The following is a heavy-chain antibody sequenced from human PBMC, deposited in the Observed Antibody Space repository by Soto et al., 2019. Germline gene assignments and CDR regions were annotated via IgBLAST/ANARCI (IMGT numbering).Heavy chain of an antibody. CDR2: IGAYNGNT. CDR3: ARGKRYNSNDDFDY. D-gene: IGHD1-20*01. J-gene: IGHJ4*02. V-gene: IGHV1-18*01. CDR1: GYTVTSSG. Sequence: GASVRVSCKAFGYTVTSSGISGVRQAPGQGEEWIGWIGAYNGNTNYAQNLHGRATMTPDTSPSTSYIELRSLTSDDTVVYYCARGKRYNSNDDFDYWGQGTLVTVSS.